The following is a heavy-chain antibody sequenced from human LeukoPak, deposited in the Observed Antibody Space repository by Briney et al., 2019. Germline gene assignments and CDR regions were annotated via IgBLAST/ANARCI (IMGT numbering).Heavy chain of an antibody. Sequence: GGSLRLSCAASGFTFSSYAMSWVRQAPGKGLEWVSAISGSGGSTYYADSVKGRFTISRDNSKNTLYLQMNSLRAEDTAVYYCAKAGYGDYFSSFFVAVFNFVYWGQGTLVTVSS. J-gene: IGHJ4*02. CDR1: GFTFSSYA. V-gene: IGHV3-23*01. CDR2: ISGSGGST. D-gene: IGHD4-17*01. CDR3: AKAGYGDYFSSFFVAVFNFVY.